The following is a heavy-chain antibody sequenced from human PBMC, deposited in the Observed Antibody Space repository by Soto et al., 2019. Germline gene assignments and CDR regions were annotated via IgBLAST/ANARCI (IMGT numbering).Heavy chain of an antibody. CDR1: GASISSNTYY. CDR3: ASRIITPKFATF. CDR2: IYNSGSP. Sequence: QVRLQESGPGLLKPSQTLSLTYTVSGASISSNTYYWSWVRQRPGKGLEWIGYIYNSGSPYYDPSLKSRVNISVDTSKNQFSLKLTSVTAADTAVYFCASRIITPKFATFWGQGTLITVSS. J-gene: IGHJ4*02. D-gene: IGHD3-22*01. V-gene: IGHV4-31*03.